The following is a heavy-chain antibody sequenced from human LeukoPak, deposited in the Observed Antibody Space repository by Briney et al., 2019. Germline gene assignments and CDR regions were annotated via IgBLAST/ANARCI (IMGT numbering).Heavy chain of an antibody. Sequence: GGSLRLSCAASGFTFSSYSMNWVRQAPGKGLEWVSYISSSSSTIYYADSVKGRFTISRDNAKNSLYLQMNSLRAEDTAVYYCATKWFRELFGWGQGTLVTVSS. J-gene: IGHJ4*02. CDR3: ATKWFRELFG. D-gene: IGHD3-10*01. CDR1: GFTFSSYS. CDR2: ISSSSSTI. V-gene: IGHV3-48*01.